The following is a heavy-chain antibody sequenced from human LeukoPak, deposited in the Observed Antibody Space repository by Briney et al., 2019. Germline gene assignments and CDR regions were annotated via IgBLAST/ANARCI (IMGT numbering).Heavy chain of an antibody. D-gene: IGHD3-10*01. J-gene: IGHJ6*03. CDR2: IYTSGST. Sequence: SETLSLTCTVSGGSISSYYWSWLRQPPGKGLEWIGRIYTSGSTNYNPSLKRRVTMSVDTSKNQFSRKLSSVTAAETAVYSCARRGRAPRYYYYMDVWGKGTTVTVSS. CDR1: GGSISSYY. V-gene: IGHV4-4*07. CDR3: ARRGRAPRYYYYMDV.